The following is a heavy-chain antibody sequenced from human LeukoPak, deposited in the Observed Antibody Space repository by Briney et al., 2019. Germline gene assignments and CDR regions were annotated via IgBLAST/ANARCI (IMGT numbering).Heavy chain of an antibody. CDR3: ARDANARTGSFDY. CDR1: GGSISSGGYS. CDR2: IYHSGST. J-gene: IGHJ4*02. Sequence: SQTLSLTCAVSGGSISSGGYSWSWIRQPPGKGLEWIGYIYHSGSTYYNPFLKSRVTISVDRSKNQFSLKLSSVTAADTAVYYCARDANARTGSFDYWGQGTLVTVSS. D-gene: IGHD1-1*01. V-gene: IGHV4-30-2*01.